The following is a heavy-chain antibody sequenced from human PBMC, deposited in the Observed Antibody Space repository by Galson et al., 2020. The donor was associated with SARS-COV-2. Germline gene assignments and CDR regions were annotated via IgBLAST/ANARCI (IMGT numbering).Heavy chain of an antibody. V-gene: IGHV3-30*02. Sequence: GESLKLSCAASGFSFSSYGMHWVRQAPGMGLEWVTFIRYDGNNEYYTDSVKGRFSISRDNSRNTLYLQMNSLRPEDTAVYYCAKSRAAGILNGMDVWGQGTTVTVSS. CDR3: AKSRAAGILNGMDV. CDR1: GFSFSSYG. CDR2: IRYDGNNE. J-gene: IGHJ6*02. D-gene: IGHD2-15*01.